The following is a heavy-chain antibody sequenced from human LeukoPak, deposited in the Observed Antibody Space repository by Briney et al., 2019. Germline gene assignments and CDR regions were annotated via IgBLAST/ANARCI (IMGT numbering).Heavy chain of an antibody. Sequence: SETLSLTCTVSGDSISGYYWSWIRQPPGKGLECIGYVYHTGHTHYSPSLKSRVTVSLDTPRNQVSLILSSVTAADTAVYYCARHRFGHLFDYWGQGTLVFVSS. V-gene: IGHV4-59*01. CDR3: ARHRFGHLFDY. CDR1: GDSISGYY. J-gene: IGHJ4*02. D-gene: IGHD3-16*01. CDR2: VYHTGHT.